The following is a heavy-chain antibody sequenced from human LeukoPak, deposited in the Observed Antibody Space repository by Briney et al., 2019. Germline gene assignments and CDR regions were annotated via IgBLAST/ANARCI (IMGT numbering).Heavy chain of an antibody. V-gene: IGHV3-23*01. CDR2: ISATASNT. CDR3: AKDWYNSLNHFDY. CDR1: GFTFCSYA. D-gene: IGHD1-1*01. Sequence: GGALRLSCAASGFTFCSYAMSWGRQAPGKGLEWGSAISATASNTYYADSVKGRFTISRDNSKSTLYLQMNSLRVDDTAVYYCAKDWYNSLNHFDYWGQGSLVTVSS. J-gene: IGHJ4*02.